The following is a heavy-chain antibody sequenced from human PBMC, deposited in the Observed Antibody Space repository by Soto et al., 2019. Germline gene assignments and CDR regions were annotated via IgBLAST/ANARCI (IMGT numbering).Heavy chain of an antibody. CDR3: ARASGESYPGSRVFDS. CDR2: ITNTGGDT. Sequence: PGGSLRLSCAASGFTFISNAISFVRHSPWKGLEWVSVITNTGGDTLYADSVKGRFTISRDNSKNTLYLQMNSLRAEDTAIYYCARASGESYPGSRVFDSWGQGTRVTVSS. CDR1: GFTFISNA. J-gene: IGHJ4*02. V-gene: IGHV3-23*01. D-gene: IGHD3-10*01.